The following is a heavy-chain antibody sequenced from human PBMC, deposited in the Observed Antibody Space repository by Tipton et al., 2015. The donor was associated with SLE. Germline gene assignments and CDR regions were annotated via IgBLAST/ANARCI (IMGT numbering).Heavy chain of an antibody. CDR2: IYYSGSA. J-gene: IGHJ4*02. D-gene: IGHD2-8*01. V-gene: IGHV4-59*01. CDR1: GDSLSSYY. CDR3: ARGGWSHDY. Sequence: TLSLICKVSGDSLSSYYWTWSRQPTGKGLEWVGYIYYSGSAKYNPSLESRVTMSVDTSKNRVSLKLTSVTAADTAVYYCARGGWSHDYWGRGTLVTVSS.